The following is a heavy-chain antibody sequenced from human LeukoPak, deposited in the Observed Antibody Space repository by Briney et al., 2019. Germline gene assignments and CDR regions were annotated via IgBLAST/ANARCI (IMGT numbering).Heavy chain of an antibody. V-gene: IGHV1-8*02. CDR3: ARGLNLIGMDV. CDR2: VSPNNGHT. CDR1: GGTYSSYA. J-gene: IGHJ6*02. Sequence: ASVKLSCKPSGGTYSSYAISWVRQAPRQRLEWMGWVSPNNGHTGYVQNFQGRVTMTRDTSIDTAYMELSSLRSEDTAVYYCARGLNLIGMDVWGQGTTVIVSS.